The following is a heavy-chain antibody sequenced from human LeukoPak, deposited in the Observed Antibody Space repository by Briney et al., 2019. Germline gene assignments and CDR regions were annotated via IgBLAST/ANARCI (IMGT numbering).Heavy chain of an antibody. CDR2: IYHSGRT. Sequence: KPSETLSLTCTVSGYSVSSGYYWGWIRQPPGKGLEWIGSIYHSGRTFYNPSLKSRVTISVDTSKNQFSLKLTSVTAADTAVYYCARPGGAAGTLGGFDYWGQGTLVTVSS. D-gene: IGHD6-13*01. CDR3: ARPGGAAGTLGGFDY. J-gene: IGHJ4*02. CDR1: GYSVSSGYY. V-gene: IGHV4-38-2*02.